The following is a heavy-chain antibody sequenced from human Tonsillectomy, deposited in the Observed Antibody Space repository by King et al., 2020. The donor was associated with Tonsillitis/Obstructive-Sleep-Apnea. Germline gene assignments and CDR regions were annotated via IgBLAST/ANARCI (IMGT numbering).Heavy chain of an antibody. V-gene: IGHV3-30*18. CDR2: ISYDGSNK. J-gene: IGHJ4*02. D-gene: IGHD6-19*01. Sequence: VQLVESGGGVVQPGRSLRLSCAASGFTFSSYGMHWVRQAPGKGLEWVAVISYDGSNKYYADSVKGRFTISRDNSKNTLYLQMNSLRAEDTAVYYCAKERDRIAVAGFDYWGQGTLVTVSS. CDR3: AKERDRIAVAGFDY. CDR1: GFTFSSYG.